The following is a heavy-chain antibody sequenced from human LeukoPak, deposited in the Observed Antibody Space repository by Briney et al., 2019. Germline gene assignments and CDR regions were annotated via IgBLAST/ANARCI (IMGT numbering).Heavy chain of an antibody. V-gene: IGHV1-2*02. CDR3: ARSYGDYELVSYYYMDV. D-gene: IGHD4-17*01. J-gene: IGHJ6*03. CDR1: GYTFTTYN. CDR2: INPNSGGT. Sequence: ASVKVSCKASGYTFTTYNINWVRQAPGQGLEWMGWINPNSGGTNYAQKFQGRVTMTRDTSISTAYMELSRLRSDDTAVYYCARSYGDYELVSYYYMDVWGKGTTVTISS.